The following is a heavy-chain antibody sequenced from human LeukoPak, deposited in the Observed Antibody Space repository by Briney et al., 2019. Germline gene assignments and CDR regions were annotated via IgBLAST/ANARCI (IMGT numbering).Heavy chain of an antibody. CDR2: ISSNGGST. CDR1: GFTFSSYA. V-gene: IGHV3-64*01. J-gene: IGHJ4*02. CDR3: ARGGYYYDSSGYSY. Sequence: GGSLRLSCAASGFTFSSYAMHWVRQAPGKGLEYVSAISSNGGSTYYANSVKGRFTISRDNSKNTLYLQMGSLRAEDMAVYYCARGGYYYDSSGYSYWGQGTLVTVSS. D-gene: IGHD3-22*01.